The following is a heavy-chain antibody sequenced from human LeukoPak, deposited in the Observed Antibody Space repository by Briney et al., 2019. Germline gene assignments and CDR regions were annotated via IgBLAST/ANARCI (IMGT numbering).Heavy chain of an antibody. J-gene: IGHJ4*02. CDR2: ISTSGGTI. D-gene: IGHD5-24*01. CDR3: ARDWVGDGYNYYHYFVC. Sequence: KPGGSLRLPCAASGFTFSDYYMSWIRQAPEKGLEWVSYISTSGGTIYYTDSVKGRFTISRDNAKNSLYLQMSSLRAEDTAVYYCARDWVGDGYNYYHYFVCWGQGALVTVSS. CDR1: GFTFSDYY. V-gene: IGHV3-11*01.